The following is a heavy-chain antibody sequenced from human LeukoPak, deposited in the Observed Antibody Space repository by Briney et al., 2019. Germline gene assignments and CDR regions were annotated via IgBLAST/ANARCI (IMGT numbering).Heavy chain of an antibody. Sequence: SETLSLTCTVSGGSISSYYWSWIRQPPGKGLEWIGYIYTSGSTNYNPSLKSRVTISVDTSKNQFSLKLSSVTAADTAVYYCARQEVVVPAGAAFDIWGQGTMVTVSS. CDR3: ARQEVVVPAGAAFDI. CDR2: IYTSGST. CDR1: GGSISSYY. V-gene: IGHV4-4*09. D-gene: IGHD2-2*01. J-gene: IGHJ3*02.